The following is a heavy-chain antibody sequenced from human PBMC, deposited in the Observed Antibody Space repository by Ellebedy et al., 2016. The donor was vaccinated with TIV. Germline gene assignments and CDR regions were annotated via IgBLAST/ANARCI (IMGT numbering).Heavy chain of an antibody. Sequence: GGSLRLSXAASGFTFSSYALSWVRQAPGKGLEWVSAISGSGGSTYYADSVKGRFTISRDDAKNTLYLQMNSLRADDTGVYYCARDFTGPLDHWGQGTLVPVSS. J-gene: IGHJ4*02. CDR3: ARDFTGPLDH. V-gene: IGHV3-23*01. CDR2: ISGSGGST. CDR1: GFTFSSYA. D-gene: IGHD3-9*01.